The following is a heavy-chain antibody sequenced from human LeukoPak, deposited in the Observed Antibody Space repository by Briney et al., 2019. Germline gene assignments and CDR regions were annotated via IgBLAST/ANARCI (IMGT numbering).Heavy chain of an antibody. V-gene: IGHV3-53*05. J-gene: IGHJ4*02. CDR3: ARDRGRGYSYGGLDY. CDR1: GFTVSSNY. CDR2: LYSGGNT. D-gene: IGHD5-18*01. Sequence: GGSLRLSCAVSGFTVSSNYMSWVRQAPGKGLEWVSVLYSGGNTYYADSVKGRFTISRDNSKNTLYLQMNSLRAEDTAVYYCARDRGRGYSYGGLDYWGQGTLVTVSS.